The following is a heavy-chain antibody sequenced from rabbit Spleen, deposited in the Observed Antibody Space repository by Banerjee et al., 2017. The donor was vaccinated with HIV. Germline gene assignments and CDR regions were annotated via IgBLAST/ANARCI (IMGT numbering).Heavy chain of an antibody. J-gene: IGHJ3*01. CDR2: IGSSSSGFS. CDR3: ARDLPDIIGWNFGW. CDR1: GFSFSSNDY. D-gene: IGHD4-1*01. V-gene: IGHV1S40*01. Sequence: QSLEESGGDLVKPGASLTLTCTASGFSFSSNDYMCWVRQAPGKGLEWISCIGSSSSGFSYSATWATGRFTVSKTSSTTVTLQMASLTVADTATYFCARDLPDIIGWNFGWWGQGALVTVS.